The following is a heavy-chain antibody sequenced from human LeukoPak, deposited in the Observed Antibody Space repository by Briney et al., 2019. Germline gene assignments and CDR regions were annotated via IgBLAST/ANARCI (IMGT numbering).Heavy chain of an antibody. Sequence: GGSLRLSCAASGFTFDDYAMPWVRQAPGKGLEWVSGISWNSGSIGYADSVKGRFTISRDNAKNSLYLQMNSLRAEDTALYYCAKDTSASRDAFDIWGQGTMVTVSS. D-gene: IGHD2-2*01. CDR3: AKDTSASRDAFDI. CDR1: GFTFDDYA. J-gene: IGHJ3*02. V-gene: IGHV3-9*01. CDR2: ISWNSGSI.